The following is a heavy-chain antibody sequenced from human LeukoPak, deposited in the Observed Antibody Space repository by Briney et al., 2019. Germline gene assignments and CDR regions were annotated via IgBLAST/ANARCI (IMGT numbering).Heavy chain of an antibody. CDR1: GGSFSGYY. CDR2: INHSGST. J-gene: IGHJ3*02. D-gene: IGHD3-3*01. CDR3: ARKYDFWSGYYAFDI. Sequence: SETLSLTRAVYGGSFSGYYWSWIRQPPGKGLEWIGEINHSGSTNYNPSLKSRVTISVDTSKNQFSLKLSSVTAADTAVYYCARKYDFWSGYYAFDIWGQGTMVTVSA. V-gene: IGHV4-34*01.